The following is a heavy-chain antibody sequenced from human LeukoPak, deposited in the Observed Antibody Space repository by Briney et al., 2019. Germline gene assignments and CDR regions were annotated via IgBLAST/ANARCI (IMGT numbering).Heavy chain of an antibody. CDR1: GFTVSSNY. V-gene: IGHV3-66*01. Sequence: GGSLRLSCAASGFTVSSNYMSWVRQAPGKGLEWVSVIYSDGSTYYADSVKGRFTISRDNSKITLYFQMNSLRAEDTAVYYCASATGFGGDAFDIWGQGTMVSVSS. CDR2: IYSDGST. D-gene: IGHD3-16*01. J-gene: IGHJ3*02. CDR3: ASATGFGGDAFDI.